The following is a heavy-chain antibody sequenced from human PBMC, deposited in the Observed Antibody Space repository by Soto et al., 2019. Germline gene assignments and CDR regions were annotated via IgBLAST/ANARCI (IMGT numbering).Heavy chain of an antibody. CDR2: IYYSGST. CDR3: ARSPGDIVVVTAAPTVWFDP. V-gene: IGHV4-28*01. D-gene: IGHD2-2*01. Sequence: SETLSLTCAVSGYSISSSNWWGWIRQPPGKGLEWIGYIYYSGSTYYNPSLKSRVTMSVDTSKNQFSLKLSSVTAVDTAVYYCARSPGDIVVVTAAPTVWFDPWGQGTLVNVSS. J-gene: IGHJ5*02. CDR1: GYSISSSNW.